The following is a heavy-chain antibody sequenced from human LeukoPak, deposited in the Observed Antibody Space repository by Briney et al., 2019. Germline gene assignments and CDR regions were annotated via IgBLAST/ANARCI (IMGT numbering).Heavy chain of an antibody. V-gene: IGHV3-66*01. J-gene: IGHJ6*02. D-gene: IGHD3-22*01. CDR2: IYSGGST. Sequence: GGSLRLSCAASGFTVSSNYMSWVRQAPGKGLEWVSVIYSGGSTYYADSVKGRFTISRDNSKNTLYLQMNSLRAEDTAVCYCAVSYYYDSSGEPVPYYYYGMDVWGQGTTVTVSS. CDR1: GFTVSSNY. CDR3: AVSYYYDSSGEPVPYYYYGMDV.